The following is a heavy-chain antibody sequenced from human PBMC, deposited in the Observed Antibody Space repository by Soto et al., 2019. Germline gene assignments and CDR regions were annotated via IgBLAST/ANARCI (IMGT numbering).Heavy chain of an antibody. CDR2: ISGSGTTA. CDR1: GFIFSSYA. Sequence: EVQLLESGGGLVQPGGSLRLSCAASGFIFSSYAMSWVRQAPGKGLEWVSAISGSGTTAYYADSVKGRFTFSRDNSKKTMYLHMTSLRAEDTAAYYCANITDGWFSAFEIWGQGTMVTVSS. D-gene: IGHD6-19*01. CDR3: ANITDGWFSAFEI. V-gene: IGHV3-23*01. J-gene: IGHJ3*02.